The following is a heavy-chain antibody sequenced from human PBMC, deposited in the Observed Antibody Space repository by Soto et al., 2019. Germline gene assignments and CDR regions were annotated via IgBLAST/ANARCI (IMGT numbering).Heavy chain of an antibody. CDR2: IKQDGSEK. D-gene: IGHD2-15*01. CDR3: ASDPRACSGGSCY. CDR1: GFTFSSYW. J-gene: IGHJ4*02. V-gene: IGHV3-7*01. Sequence: GGSLRLSCAVPGFTFSSYWMSWVRQAPGKGLECVANIKQDGSEKYYVDSVKGRFTISRDNAKKSLYLQMNSLRAEDTAVYYCASDPRACSGGSCYWGQGTLVTVSS.